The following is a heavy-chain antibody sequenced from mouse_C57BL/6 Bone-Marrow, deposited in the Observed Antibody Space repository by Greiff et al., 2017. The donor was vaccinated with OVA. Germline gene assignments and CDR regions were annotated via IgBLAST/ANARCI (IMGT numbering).Heavy chain of an antibody. CDR3: ARDGYYLYWYFEV. J-gene: IGHJ1*03. CDR1: GYTFTSYG. Sequence: VQLQQSGAELARPGASVKLSCKASGYTFTSYGISWVKQRTGQGLEWIGEIYPRSGNTYYNEKFKGKATLTADKSSSTAYMELRSLTSEDSAVYFCARDGYYLYWYFEVWGTGTTVTVSS. V-gene: IGHV1-81*01. CDR2: IYPRSGNT. D-gene: IGHD2-3*01.